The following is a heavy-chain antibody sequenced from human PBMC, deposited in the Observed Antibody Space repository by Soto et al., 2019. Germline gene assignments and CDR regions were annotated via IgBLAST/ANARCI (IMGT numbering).Heavy chain of an antibody. CDR3: VIDFLRWLVQYYYGMAV. D-gene: IGHD6-19*01. J-gene: IGHJ6*02. CDR2: ISGYNGKT. V-gene: IGHV1-18*04. Sequence: QVHLVQSGGEVKRPGDSVKVSCKTSGYPFSSYGISWVRQAPGQGLEWVGGISGYNGKTEYGQKVQDRLTMTTDTSTHTVYMKRRNLSSDDTAGYYCVIDFLRWLVQYYYGMAVWGQGTTVTFSS. CDR1: GYPFSSYG.